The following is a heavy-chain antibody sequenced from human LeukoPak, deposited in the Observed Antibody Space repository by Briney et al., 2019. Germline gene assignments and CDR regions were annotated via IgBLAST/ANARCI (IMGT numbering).Heavy chain of an antibody. V-gene: IGHV4-39*07. CDR2: INHSGST. D-gene: IGHD6-13*01. CDR3: ARDRGIAAAADAFDI. CDR1: GGSISSSSYY. Sequence: TPSETLSLTCTVSGGSISSSSYYWGWIRQPPGKGLEWIGEINHSGSTNYNPSLKSRVTISVDTSKNQFSLKLNSVTAADTAVYYCARDRGIAAAADAFDIWGQGTMVTVSS. J-gene: IGHJ3*02.